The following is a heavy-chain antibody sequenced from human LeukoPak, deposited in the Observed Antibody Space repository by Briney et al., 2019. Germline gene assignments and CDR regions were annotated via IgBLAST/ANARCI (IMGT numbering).Heavy chain of an antibody. D-gene: IGHD1-26*01. CDR2: IYSGGST. V-gene: IGHV3-53*01. J-gene: IGHJ3*02. Sequence: GGSLRLSCAASGFTVRSNYMSWVRQAPGKGLEWVSEIYSGGSTYYAASVKGRFSISRDNSKNTVYLQMNSLRTEDTAVYYCARELREHGVFDIWGQGTMVTVSS. CDR1: GFTVRSNY. CDR3: ARELREHGVFDI.